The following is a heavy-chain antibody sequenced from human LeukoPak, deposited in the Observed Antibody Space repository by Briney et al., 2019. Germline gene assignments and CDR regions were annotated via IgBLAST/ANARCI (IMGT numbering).Heavy chain of an antibody. Sequence: PGGSLRLSCAAPGFTFINYRMNWVRQAPGKGLEWVSYISSGSSTIYYADSVKGRFTISRDNAKNSLYLQMNSLRDEDTAVYYCARDARGYTSGYTFDIWGQGTMVTVSS. CDR1: GFTFINYR. V-gene: IGHV3-48*02. J-gene: IGHJ3*02. CDR2: ISSGSSTI. D-gene: IGHD5-18*01. CDR3: ARDARGYTSGYTFDI.